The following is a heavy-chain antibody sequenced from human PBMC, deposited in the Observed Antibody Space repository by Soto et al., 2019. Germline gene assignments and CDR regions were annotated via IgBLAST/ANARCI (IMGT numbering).Heavy chain of an antibody. CDR3: AKDYSSSWYYFDY. D-gene: IGHD6-13*01. CDR1: GFPFDDYA. Sequence: EVQLVESGGGLVQPGRSLRLSCAASGFPFDDYAMHWVRQAPGKGLEWVSGISWNSGSIGYADSVKGRFTISRDNAKNSLYLQMNSLRAEDTALYYCAKDYSSSWYYFDYWGQGTLVTVSS. J-gene: IGHJ4*02. V-gene: IGHV3-9*01. CDR2: ISWNSGSI.